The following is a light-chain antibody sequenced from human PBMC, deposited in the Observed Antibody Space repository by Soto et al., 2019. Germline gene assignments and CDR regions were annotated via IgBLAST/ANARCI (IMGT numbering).Light chain of an antibody. CDR1: SSDVGGYNY. Sequence: QSALTQPASVSGSPGQSITFSCTGTSSDVGGYNYVSWYQQHPGKAPKLMIYEVSYRPSGVSNRFSGSKSGNTASLTISGLQAEDEADYYCSSYTSGSTLVFGTGTKVTVL. V-gene: IGLV2-14*01. J-gene: IGLJ1*01. CDR3: SSYTSGSTLV. CDR2: EVS.